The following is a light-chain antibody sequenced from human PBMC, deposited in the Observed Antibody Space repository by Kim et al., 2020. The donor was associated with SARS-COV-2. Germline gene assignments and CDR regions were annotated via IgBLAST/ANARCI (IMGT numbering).Light chain of an antibody. Sequence: GQSVTISCTGTSSDVGGYSYVSWYQQHPGKAPRLIIYEVSKRPSGVPDRFSGSKSGNTASLTVSGLQAEDEVNYYCCSYAGSNNLVFGGGTKVTVL. CDR1: SSDVGGYSY. V-gene: IGLV2-8*01. CDR3: CSYAGSNNLV. CDR2: EVS. J-gene: IGLJ2*01.